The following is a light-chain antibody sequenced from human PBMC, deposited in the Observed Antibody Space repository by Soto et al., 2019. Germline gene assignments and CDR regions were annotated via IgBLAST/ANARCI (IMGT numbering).Light chain of an antibody. J-gene: IGKJ1*01. CDR1: QSVSSN. CDR3: QQYDRWPWT. Sequence: EIVMTQSPATLSVSPGERVTLSCRASQSVSSNLAWYQQKPGQAPRLLFYGASTRATGIPARFSGSGSGTEFTLTICSLQSEDFAVYYCQQYDRWPWTFGQGTKVEIK. CDR2: GAS. V-gene: IGKV3-15*01.